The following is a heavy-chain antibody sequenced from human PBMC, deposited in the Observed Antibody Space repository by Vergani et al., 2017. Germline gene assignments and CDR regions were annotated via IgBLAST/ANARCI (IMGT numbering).Heavy chain of an antibody. CDR2: IYYSGSA. CDR1: GASIRSSNYY. CDR3: ARHSTVEWLVKLGWIDP. V-gene: IGHV4-39*01. D-gene: IGHD6-19*01. Sequence: QLQLQESGPGLVKPSATLSLTCSVSGASIRSSNYYWGWIRQPPGKGLEWIASIYYSGSAYYNPSLKSRVTISVDTSKNQFSLTLSSVTAADTAVYFWARHSTVEWLVKLGWIDPWGQGIRVTVSS. J-gene: IGHJ5*02.